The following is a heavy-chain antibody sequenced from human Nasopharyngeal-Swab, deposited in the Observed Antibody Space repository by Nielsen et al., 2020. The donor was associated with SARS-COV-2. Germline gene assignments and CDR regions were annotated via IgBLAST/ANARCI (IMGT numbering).Heavy chain of an antibody. CDR2: IYYSGST. CDR3: ARARYCSSTSCYYYGGMDV. V-gene: IGHV4-59*01. Sequence: SETLSLTCTVSGGSISSYYWSWIRQPPGKGLEWIGYIYYSGSTNYNPSLKSRVTISVDTSKNQFSLKLSSVTAADTAVYYCARARYCSSTSCYYYGGMDVWGQGTTVTVSS. J-gene: IGHJ6*02. D-gene: IGHD2-2*01. CDR1: GGSISSYY.